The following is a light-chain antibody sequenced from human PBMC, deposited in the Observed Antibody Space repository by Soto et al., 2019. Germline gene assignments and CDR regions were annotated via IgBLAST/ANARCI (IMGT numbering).Light chain of an antibody. Sequence: EIVLTQSPGTLSLSPGERATLSCRASQSVTNSYLAWYQQKPGQAPRLLIYGASTRATGIPDRFSGSGSGTEFTLTISRLQPEDLAVYYCLQYAGLPSTFGKWNKVEI. CDR1: QSVTNSY. V-gene: IGKV3-20*01. CDR2: GAS. CDR3: LQYAGLPST. J-gene: IGKJ2*01.